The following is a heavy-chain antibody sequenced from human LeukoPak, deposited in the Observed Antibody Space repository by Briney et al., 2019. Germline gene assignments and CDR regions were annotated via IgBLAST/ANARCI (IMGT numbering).Heavy chain of an antibody. CDR3: ARDMVTSYYYYGMDV. CDR2: IYSGGST. J-gene: IGHJ6*02. Sequence: GGSLRLSCAASGFTVSSNYMSWVHQAPGKGLEWVSVIYSGGSTYYADSVKGRFTISRDNSKNTLYLQMNSLRAEDTAVYYCARDMVTSYYYYGMDVWGQGTTVTVSS. CDR1: GFTVSSNY. V-gene: IGHV3-66*02. D-gene: IGHD3-10*01.